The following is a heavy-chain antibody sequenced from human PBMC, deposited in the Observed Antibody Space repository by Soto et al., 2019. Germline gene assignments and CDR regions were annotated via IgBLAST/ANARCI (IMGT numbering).Heavy chain of an antibody. J-gene: IGHJ4*02. Sequence: QVQLVESGGGVVQPGRSLRLSCAASGFTFSSYAMHGVRQAPGKGLEWVAVISYDGSNKYYADSVKGRFTISRDNSKNTLYLQMNSLRAEDTAVYYCAITSGYSSGWPWGANDYWGQGTLVTVSS. CDR1: GFTFSSYA. D-gene: IGHD6-19*01. CDR3: AITSGYSSGWPWGANDY. V-gene: IGHV3-30-3*01. CDR2: ISYDGSNK.